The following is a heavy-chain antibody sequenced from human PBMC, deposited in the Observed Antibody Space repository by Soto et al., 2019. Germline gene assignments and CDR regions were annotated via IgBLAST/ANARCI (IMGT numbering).Heavy chain of an antibody. CDR1: GGTFSSYA. Sequence: ASVKVSCKASGGTFSSYAISWVRQAPGQGLEWMGGIIPIFGTANYAQKFQGRVTITADESTSTAYMELSSLRSEDTAVYYCARTLYYYDSSGYYGYWGQGTLVTVSS. V-gene: IGHV1-69*13. D-gene: IGHD3-22*01. CDR3: ARTLYYYDSSGYYGY. J-gene: IGHJ4*02. CDR2: IIPIFGTA.